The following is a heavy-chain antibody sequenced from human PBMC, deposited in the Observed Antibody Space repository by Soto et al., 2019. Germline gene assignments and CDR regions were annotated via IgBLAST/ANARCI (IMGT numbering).Heavy chain of an antibody. CDR2: IYPGDSDT. V-gene: IGHV5-51*01. CDR3: ARLSSWYRGDAFDI. CDR1: GYSFTSYW. D-gene: IGHD6-13*01. J-gene: IGHJ3*02. Sequence: ASVKVSCKGSGYSFTSYWIGWVRQMPGKGLEWMGIIYPGDSDTRYSPSFQGQVTISADKSISTAYLQWSSLKASDTAMYYCARLSSWYRGDAFDIWGQGTMVTVSS.